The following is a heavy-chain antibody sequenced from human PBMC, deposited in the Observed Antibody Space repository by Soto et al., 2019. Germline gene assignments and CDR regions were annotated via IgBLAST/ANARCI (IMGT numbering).Heavy chain of an antibody. D-gene: IGHD1-1*01. CDR2: LYNPGKT. CDR3: ARLADAERQ. CDR1: GFIVSSSH. V-gene: IGHV3-53*01. Sequence: EVQLVESGGGLTQPGGSLRLSCVVSGFIVSSSHMIWVRQAPGKGLEGVSILYNPGKTNYVDSVKDRFTITRDNSKNTVYLQMTSLRVEETAVYYCARLADAERQWGQGAVVTATS. J-gene: IGHJ4*02.